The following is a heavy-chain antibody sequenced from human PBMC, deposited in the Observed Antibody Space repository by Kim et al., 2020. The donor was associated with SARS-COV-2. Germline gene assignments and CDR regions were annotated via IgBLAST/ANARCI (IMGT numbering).Heavy chain of an antibody. J-gene: IGHJ4*02. Sequence: GGSLRLSCAASGFTFSSYSMNWVRQAPGKGLEWVSYISSSSSTIYYADSVKGRFTISRDNAKNSLYLQMNSLRAEDTAVYYCARGWYCSSGSCYFDYWGQRALVTASS. CDR3: ARGWYCSSGSCYFDY. D-gene: IGHD2-15*01. CDR1: GFTFSSYS. CDR2: ISSSSSTI. V-gene: IGHV3-48*04.